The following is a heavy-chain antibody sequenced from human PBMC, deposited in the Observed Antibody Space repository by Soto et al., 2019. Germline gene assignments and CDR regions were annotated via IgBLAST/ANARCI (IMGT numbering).Heavy chain of an antibody. CDR1: GFTFSSFT. CDR3: ARETESYSWNDGIMDV. Sequence: EVQLVESGGGLVKPGGSLRLSCAASGFTFSSFTMNWVRQAPGKGLEWISSISSTSSYIYYTDSVRGRFTISRDNAKNSLHMKMNSLGAGDTAVYYCARETESYSWNDGIMDVWGQGTTVTVSS. V-gene: IGHV3-21*01. CDR2: ISSTSSYI. J-gene: IGHJ6*02. D-gene: IGHD1-20*01.